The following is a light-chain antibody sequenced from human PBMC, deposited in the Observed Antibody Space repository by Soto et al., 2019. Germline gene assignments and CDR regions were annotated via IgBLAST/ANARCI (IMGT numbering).Light chain of an antibody. CDR1: QGISRY. V-gene: IGKV1-9*01. CDR2: AAS. CDR3: QQIKSYPLT. Sequence: IQLTQSPSSLSASVGDRVTITCRASQGISRYLAWYQEKPGKAPKLLIYAASTLQRGVPSCFSGRSAAKYFTLIISILQPEDAASYCCQQIKSYPLTFGGGTKVEIK. J-gene: IGKJ4*01.